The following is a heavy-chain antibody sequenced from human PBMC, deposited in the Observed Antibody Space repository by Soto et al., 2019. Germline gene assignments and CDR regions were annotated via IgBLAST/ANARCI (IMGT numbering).Heavy chain of an antibody. V-gene: IGHV1-69*01. J-gene: IGHJ6*02. CDR3: ARSQGSSTSLEVYYYYYYGMDV. D-gene: IGHD2-2*01. CDR1: GGTFSSYG. Sequence: QVQLVQSGAEVKKPGSSVKVSCKASGGTFSSYGISWVRQAPGQGLEWMGGIIPISETTNYAQKFQGRVTITADESKSTAYMELSSLRSEDTAVYYCARSQGSSTSLEVYYYYYYGMDVWGQGTTVTVSS. CDR2: IIPISETT.